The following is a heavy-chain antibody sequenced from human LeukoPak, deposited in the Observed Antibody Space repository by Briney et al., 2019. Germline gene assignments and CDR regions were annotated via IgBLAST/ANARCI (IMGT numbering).Heavy chain of an antibody. CDR2: ISWNSGSI. CDR1: GFTFDGYA. Sequence: GGSLRLSCAASGFTFDGYAMHWVRQAPGKGLEWVSGISWNSGSIGYADSVKGRFTISRDNAKNSLYLQMNSLRAEDTALYYCAKADSSGWEVIDYWGQGTLVTVSS. CDR3: AKADSSGWEVIDY. V-gene: IGHV3-9*01. J-gene: IGHJ4*02. D-gene: IGHD6-19*01.